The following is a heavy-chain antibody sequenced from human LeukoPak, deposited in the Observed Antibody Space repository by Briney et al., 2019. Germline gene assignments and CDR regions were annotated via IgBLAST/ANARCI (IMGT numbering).Heavy chain of an antibody. CDR3: ARVDYYDSSGSD. D-gene: IGHD3-22*01. CDR1: RFTFSRYG. CDR2: IAFDGSNK. J-gene: IGHJ4*02. Sequence: GGSLRLSCVASRFTFSRYGMHWVRQAPGKGLEWVALIAFDGSNKYYADSVKGRFTISRDNSKNTLYLQMNSLRAEDTAVYYCARVDYYDSSGSDWGQGTLVTVSS. V-gene: IGHV3-30*03.